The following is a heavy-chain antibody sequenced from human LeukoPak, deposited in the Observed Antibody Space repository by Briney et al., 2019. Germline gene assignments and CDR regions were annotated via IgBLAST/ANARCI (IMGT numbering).Heavy chain of an antibody. V-gene: IGHV3-11*01. J-gene: IGHJ5*02. CDR3: AKDMDDSSSLLFDP. CDR1: GFTFSDYY. Sequence: GGSLRLSCAASGFTFSDYYMSWIRQAPGKGLEWVSYISSSGSTIYYADSVKGRFTISRDNSKNSLYLQMNSLRTEDTALYYCAKDMDDSSSLLFDPWGQGTLVTVSS. CDR2: ISSSGSTI. D-gene: IGHD3-22*01.